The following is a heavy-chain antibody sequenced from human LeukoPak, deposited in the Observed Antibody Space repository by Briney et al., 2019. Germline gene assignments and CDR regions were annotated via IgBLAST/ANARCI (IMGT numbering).Heavy chain of an antibody. CDR1: GYSFTSYW. J-gene: IGHJ4*02. Sequence: GESLKISCKGSGYSFTSYWIGWVRQMPGKGLEWMVVIYPGDSDTRYSPSFQGQVTISADKSISTAYLQWSSLKASDTAMYYCARRDCSGGSCYLYFDYWGQGTLVTVSS. CDR3: ARRDCSGGSCYLYFDY. V-gene: IGHV5-51*01. D-gene: IGHD2-15*01. CDR2: IYPGDSDT.